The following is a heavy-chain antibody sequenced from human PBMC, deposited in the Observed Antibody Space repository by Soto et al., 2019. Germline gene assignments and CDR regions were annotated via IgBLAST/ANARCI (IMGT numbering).Heavy chain of an antibody. CDR3: ASPGYCSSTSCYQGFDP. J-gene: IGHJ5*02. CDR1: GGSISSSSYY. D-gene: IGHD2-2*01. Sequence: SETLSLTCTVSGGSISSSSYYWGWIRQPPGKGLEWIGSIYYSGSTYYNPSLKSRVTISVDTSKNQFPLKLSSVTAADTAVYYCASPGYCSSTSCYQGFDPWGQGTLVTVSS. CDR2: IYYSGST. V-gene: IGHV4-39*01.